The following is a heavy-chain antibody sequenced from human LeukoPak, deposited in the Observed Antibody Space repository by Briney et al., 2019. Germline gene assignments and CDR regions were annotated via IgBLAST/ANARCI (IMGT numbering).Heavy chain of an antibody. D-gene: IGHD3-3*01. CDR3: ARQAGYYDFWSGYYIGFQH. Sequence: SETLTLTCTVSGGSISSSSYYWGWIRQPPGKGLEWIGSIYYSGSTYYNPSLKSRVTISVDTSKNQFSLKLSSVTAADTAVYYCARQAGYYDFWSGYYIGFQHWGQGTLVTVSS. V-gene: IGHV4-39*01. CDR2: IYYSGST. CDR1: GGSISSSSYY. J-gene: IGHJ1*01.